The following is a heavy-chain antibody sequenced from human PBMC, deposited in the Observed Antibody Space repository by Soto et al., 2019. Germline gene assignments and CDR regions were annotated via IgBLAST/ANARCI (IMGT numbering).Heavy chain of an antibody. CDR1: GYTFTSCG. J-gene: IGHJ4*02. Sequence: ASVKVSCKASGYTFTSCGINWVRQAPGRGLEWMGWINPSNGNTKYSQQFQGRVIIDRDTSASTAYMELSSLRSEDTAVYYCARGGYFDSSNYLAYWGLGTLVTVSS. CDR3: ARGGYFDSSNYLAY. CDR2: INPSNGNT. V-gene: IGHV1-3*01. D-gene: IGHD3-22*01.